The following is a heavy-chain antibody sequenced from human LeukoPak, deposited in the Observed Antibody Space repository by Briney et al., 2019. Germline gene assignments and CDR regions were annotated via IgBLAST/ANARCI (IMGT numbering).Heavy chain of an antibody. J-gene: IGHJ6*02. V-gene: IGHV1-8*01. D-gene: IGHD6-13*01. Sequence: ASVKVSCKASGYTFTSYDINWVRQATGQGLEWMGWMNPNSGNTGYAQKFQGRVTMTRNTSISTAYMELSSLRSEDTAVYYCARGRGYSSSWYTGDYYYGMDVWGQGTTVTVSS. CDR1: GYTFTSYD. CDR2: MNPNSGNT. CDR3: ARGRGYSSSWYTGDYYYGMDV.